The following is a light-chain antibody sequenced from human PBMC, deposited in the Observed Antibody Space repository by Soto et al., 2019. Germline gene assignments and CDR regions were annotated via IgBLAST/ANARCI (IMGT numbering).Light chain of an antibody. CDR2: EGS. CDR1: SSDVGSYNL. Sequence: QSALTQPAYVSGSPGQSITISCTGTSSDVGSYNLVSWYQQHPGKAPKLMIYEGSKRPSGVSNRFSGSKSGNTASLTISGLEAEDEADYYCCSYAGNRSVVFGGGTKVTVL. CDR3: CSYAGNRSVV. J-gene: IGLJ2*01. V-gene: IGLV2-23*01.